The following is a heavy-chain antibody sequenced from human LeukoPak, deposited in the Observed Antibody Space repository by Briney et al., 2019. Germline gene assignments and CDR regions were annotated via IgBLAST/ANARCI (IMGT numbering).Heavy chain of an antibody. CDR1: GGSISSYY. V-gene: IGHV4-4*09. J-gene: IGHJ3*02. Sequence: SETLSLTCSVSGGSISSYYWSWIRQPPGKGLEWIVYIYTSGSNNYNPSLKSRVTISVDTSKNQFSLKLSSVTAADTAVYYFARPKKGAFDIWGQGTMVTVSS. CDR2: IYTSGSN. CDR3: ARPKKGAFDI.